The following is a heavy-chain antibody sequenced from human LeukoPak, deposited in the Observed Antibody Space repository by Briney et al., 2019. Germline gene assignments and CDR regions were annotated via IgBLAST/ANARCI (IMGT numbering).Heavy chain of an antibody. V-gene: IGHV4-34*01. CDR3: ARRMGRYWYFDL. CDR2: INHSGST. J-gene: IGHJ2*01. Sequence: NPSETLSLTCAVYGGSFSGYYWSWIRQPPGKGLEWIGEINHSGSTNYNPSLKSRVTISVDTSKNQFSLKLSSVTAADTAVYYCARRMGRYWYFDLWGRGTLVTVSS. D-gene: IGHD2-8*01. CDR1: GGSFSGYY.